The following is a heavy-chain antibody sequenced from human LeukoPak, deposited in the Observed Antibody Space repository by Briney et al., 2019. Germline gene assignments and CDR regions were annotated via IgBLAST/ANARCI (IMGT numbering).Heavy chain of an antibody. CDR2: SSSSDSTK. V-gene: IGHV3-48*02. D-gene: IGHD5-18*01. CDR3: ARVTDTAMDYFYGMDV. CDR1: GFTFSSYS. J-gene: IGHJ6*02. Sequence: GGSLTLSCAASGFTFSSYSMNWVRQAPGKGLEWVSYSSSSDSTKYYADSVKGRFTISRDNAKNSLFLQMNSLRDEDTAVYYCARVTDTAMDYFYGMDVWGQGTTVTVSS.